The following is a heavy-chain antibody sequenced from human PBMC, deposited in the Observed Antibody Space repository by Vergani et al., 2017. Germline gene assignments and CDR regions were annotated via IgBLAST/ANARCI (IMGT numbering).Heavy chain of an antibody. J-gene: IGHJ4*02. D-gene: IGHD3-9*01. CDR3: AKEGYYDILTGYRSSPFDY. CDR1: GFTFSSYW. CDR2: INSDGSST. V-gene: IGHV3-74*01. Sequence: EVQLVESGGGLVQPGGSLRLSCAASGFTFSSYWMHWVRQAPGKGLVWVSRINSDGSSTSYADSVKGRFTISRDNAKNTLYLQMNSLRAEDTAVYYCAKEGYYDILTGYRSSPFDYWGQGTLVTVSS.